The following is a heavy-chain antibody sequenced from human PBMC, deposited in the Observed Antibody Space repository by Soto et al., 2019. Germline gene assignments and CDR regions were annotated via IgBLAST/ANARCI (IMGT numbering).Heavy chain of an antibody. J-gene: IGHJ6*02. D-gene: IGHD1-1*01. V-gene: IGHV3-53*02. Sequence: EVQLVETGGGLIQPGGSLRLSCAASGFTVSSNYMSWVRQAPGKGLEWVSVIYSGGSTYYADSVKGRCTISRDNSKNTLYLQMNSLRAEDTAVYYCARKTDYYYYYGMDVWGQGTTVTVSS. CDR1: GFTVSSNY. CDR3: ARKTDYYYYYGMDV. CDR2: IYSGGST.